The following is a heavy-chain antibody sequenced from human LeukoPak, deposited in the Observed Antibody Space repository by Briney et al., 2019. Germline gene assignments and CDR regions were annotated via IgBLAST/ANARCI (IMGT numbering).Heavy chain of an antibody. D-gene: IGHD3-22*01. CDR3: GRGYYDGRGYYSPPDS. CDR2: IYDSGST. Sequence: PSETLSLTCTVSGGSISSGGYHWSWIRQHPGKGLQWIGYIYDSGSTYYHPSLKSRVSISADTSKNQFSLKLSSVTAADTAVYYCGRGYYDGRGYYSPPDSWGQGTLVTVFS. V-gene: IGHV4-31*03. CDR1: GGSISSGGYH. J-gene: IGHJ4*02.